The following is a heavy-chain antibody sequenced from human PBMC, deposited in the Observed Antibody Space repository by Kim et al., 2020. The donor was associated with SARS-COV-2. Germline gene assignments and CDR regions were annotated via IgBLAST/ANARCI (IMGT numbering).Heavy chain of an antibody. CDR3: ARGTAVAGLDY. J-gene: IGHJ4*02. CDR2: T. D-gene: IGHD6-19*01. Sequence: TYYADSVKGRFTISRDNSKNTLYLQMNSLRAEDTAVYYCARGTAVAGLDYWGQGTLVTVSS. V-gene: IGHV3-66*01.